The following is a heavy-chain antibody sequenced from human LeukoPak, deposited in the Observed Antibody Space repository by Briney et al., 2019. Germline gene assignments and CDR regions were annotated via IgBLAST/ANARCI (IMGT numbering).Heavy chain of an antibody. Sequence: SVTVSCKASGGTFSSYAISWVRQAPGQGLEWMGGIIPIFGTANYAQKFQGRVTITTDESTSTAYMELSSLRSEDTAVYYCASSGRRYCTNGVCQYYFDYWGQGTLVTVSS. D-gene: IGHD2-8*01. J-gene: IGHJ4*02. CDR2: IIPIFGTA. V-gene: IGHV1-69*05. CDR1: GGTFSSYA. CDR3: ASSGRRYCTNGVCQYYFDY.